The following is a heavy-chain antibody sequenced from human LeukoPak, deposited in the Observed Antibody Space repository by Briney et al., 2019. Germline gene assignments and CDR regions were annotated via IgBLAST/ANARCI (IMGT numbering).Heavy chain of an antibody. V-gene: IGHV3-74*01. J-gene: IGHJ3*02. CDR2: INSDGSST. Sequence: PGGSLRLSCAASGFTFSSYAMSWVRQAPGKGLVWVSRINSDGSSTSYADPVKGRFTISRDNAKNTLYLQMNSLRAEDTAVYYCARASRGMGDAFGIWGQGTMVTVSS. CDR3: ARASRGMGDAFGI. CDR1: GFTFSSYA. D-gene: IGHD1-26*01.